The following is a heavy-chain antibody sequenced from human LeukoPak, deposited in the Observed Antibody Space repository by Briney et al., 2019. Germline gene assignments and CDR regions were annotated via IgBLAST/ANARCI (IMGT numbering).Heavy chain of an antibody. D-gene: IGHD2-2*01. CDR2: MNSNSGNT. J-gene: IGHJ6*03. V-gene: IGHV1-8*02. CDR1: GYTFTCYY. Sequence: GASVKVSCKASGYTFTCYYMHWVRQAPGQGLEWMGWMNSNSGNTGYAQKFQGRVTMTRNTSISTAYMELSSLRSEDTAVYYCAREKLDREYRLYYYMDVWGKGTTVTVSS. CDR3: AREKLDREYRLYYYMDV.